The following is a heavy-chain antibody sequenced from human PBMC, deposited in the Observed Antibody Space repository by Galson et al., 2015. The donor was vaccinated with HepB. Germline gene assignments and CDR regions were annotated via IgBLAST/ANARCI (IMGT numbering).Heavy chain of an antibody. Sequence: SVKVSCKASGYTFTGYYIHWVRQAPGQGLEWMGWINPLSGGTNYAQRFQGWVTMTRDTSISTAYMELSRLKSDDTAVYYCARGGGAVVNYYYYYIDVWGKGTTVTVSS. J-gene: IGHJ6*03. D-gene: IGHD2-15*01. CDR1: GYTFTGYY. CDR3: ARGGGAVVNYYYYYIDV. V-gene: IGHV1-2*04. CDR2: INPLSGGT.